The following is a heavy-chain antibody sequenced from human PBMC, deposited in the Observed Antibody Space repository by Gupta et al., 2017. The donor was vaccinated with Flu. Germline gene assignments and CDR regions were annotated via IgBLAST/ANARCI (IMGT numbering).Heavy chain of an antibody. J-gene: IGHJ4*02. D-gene: IGHD2-21*02. Sequence: QVQLVQSGAEVKRPGSSVRVSCQASGGNFNNSGIDWEAQAPGQGLEWMGGIIPVFGTEKSAQKFQGRLTITADESTSTAYMELSGLRSDDTAAYYCARAGIVFCGGDCYFDSWGQGTLVTVSS. CDR1: GGNFNNSG. CDR2: IIPVFGTE. CDR3: ARAGIVFCGGDCYFDS. V-gene: IGHV1-69*01.